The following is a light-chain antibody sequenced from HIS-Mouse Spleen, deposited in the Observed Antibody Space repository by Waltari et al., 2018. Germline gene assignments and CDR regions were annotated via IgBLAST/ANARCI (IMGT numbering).Light chain of an antibody. V-gene: IGKV3-20*01. CDR3: QQYGSSL. Sequence: DIVLTPSPVTLALSPGERAPLSCSASQSVSSSYLAWYQQKPGQAPRLLIYGASSRATGIPDRFSGSGSGTDFTLTISRLEPEDFAVYYCQQYGSSLFGPGTKVDIK. CDR2: GAS. CDR1: QSVSSSY. J-gene: IGKJ3*01.